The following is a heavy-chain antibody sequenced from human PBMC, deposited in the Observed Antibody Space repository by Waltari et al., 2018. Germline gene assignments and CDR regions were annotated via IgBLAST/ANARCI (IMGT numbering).Heavy chain of an antibody. CDR2: IYYSGST. D-gene: IGHD2-21*01. CDR1: GGSISSSSYY. Sequence: QLQLQESGPGLVKPSETLSLTCTVSGGSISSSSYYWGWIRQPPGKGLEWIGSIYYSGSTYYNPSLKSRVTISVDTSKNQFSLKLSSVTAADTAVYYCARDKHDTRGNAFDIWGQGTMVTVSS. CDR3: ARDKHDTRGNAFDI. V-gene: IGHV4-39*07. J-gene: IGHJ3*02.